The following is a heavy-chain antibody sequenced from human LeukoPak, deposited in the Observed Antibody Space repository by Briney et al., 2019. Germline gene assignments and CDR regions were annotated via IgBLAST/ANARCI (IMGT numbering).Heavy chain of an antibody. Sequence: SETLSLTCAVYGGSFSGYYWSWIRQPPGKGLEWIGEINHSGSTNYNPSLKSRVTISVDTSKNQFSLKLSSVTAADTAAYYCARGRFQGGIAVAGNGFSAQGRVYWFDPWGQGTLVTVSS. CDR3: ARGRFQGGIAVAGNGFSAQGRVYWFDP. V-gene: IGHV4-34*01. D-gene: IGHD6-19*01. CDR2: INHSGST. CDR1: GGSFSGYY. J-gene: IGHJ5*02.